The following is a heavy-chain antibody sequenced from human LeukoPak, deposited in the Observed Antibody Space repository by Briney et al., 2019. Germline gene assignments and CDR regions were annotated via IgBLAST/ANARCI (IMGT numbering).Heavy chain of an antibody. V-gene: IGHV4-59*01. CDR2: IYYSGST. CDR1: GASISSYY. CDR3: ARAPRVEMATICRKAPRLGRDV. D-gene: IGHD5-24*01. J-gene: IGHJ6*02. Sequence: SETVSSNCTVSGASISSYYWSWNRQPPGKGLEWIGYIYYSGSTNYNPSLKSRVTISVDTSKNQFSLKLSSVTAADTAVYYCARAPRVEMATICRKAPRLGRDVWGQGTTVTVSS.